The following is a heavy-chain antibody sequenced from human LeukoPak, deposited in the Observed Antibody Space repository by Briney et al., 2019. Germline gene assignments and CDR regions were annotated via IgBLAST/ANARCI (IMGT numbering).Heavy chain of an antibody. CDR1: GYTFTSYA. V-gene: IGHV1-3*03. CDR3: AAGNNWNYDWFDP. D-gene: IGHD1-7*01. J-gene: IGHJ5*02. Sequence: ASVKVSCKASGYTFTSYAMHWVRQAPGQRLEWMGWINAGNGNTKYSQEFQGRVTITRDTSASIAYMELSSLRSEDMAVYYCAAGNNWNYDWFDPWGQGTLVTVSS. CDR2: INAGNGNT.